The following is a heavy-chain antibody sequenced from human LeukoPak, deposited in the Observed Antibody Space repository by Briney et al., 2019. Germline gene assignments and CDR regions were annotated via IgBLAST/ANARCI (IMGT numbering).Heavy chain of an antibody. Sequence: ASVKVSCKASGYTFTGNYMHWVRQAPGQGLEWMGWINPKSGGTNHAQKFQGRVTMTRDTSITTVYMELSSLRSDDTAVYYCARGGYSYADFDYWGQGTLVTVSS. J-gene: IGHJ4*02. D-gene: IGHD5-18*01. CDR1: GYTFTGNY. CDR3: ARGGYSYADFDY. V-gene: IGHV1-2*02. CDR2: INPKSGGT.